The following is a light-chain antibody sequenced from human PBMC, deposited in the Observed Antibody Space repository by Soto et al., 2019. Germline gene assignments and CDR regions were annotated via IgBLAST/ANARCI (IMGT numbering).Light chain of an antibody. CDR3: QKYGTSPRK. CDR1: RSVTTNY. V-gene: IGKV3-20*01. J-gene: IGKJ1*01. Sequence: EIVLTQSPGTLSLSPGERATLSCRASRSVTTNYLAWYQQKPGQAPRLLIYGASSRATGIPDRFSGSGSGTDFTLTISRLDPEDFAVYYCQKYGTSPRKCGQGTKVAIK. CDR2: GAS.